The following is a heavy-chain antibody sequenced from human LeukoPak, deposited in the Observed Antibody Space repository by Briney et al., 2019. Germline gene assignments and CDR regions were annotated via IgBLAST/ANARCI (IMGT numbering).Heavy chain of an antibody. Sequence: PGGSLRLSCSASGFTFRNSDMHWVRQAPGKGLEYVSAINSDGHYTYYADAVKGRFTISRDNSKNTLFLQMGGLRVEDMALYYCARALPGGYYVYWGQGTLVAVSS. J-gene: IGHJ4*02. V-gene: IGHV3-64*02. CDR2: INSDGHYT. CDR3: ARALPGGYYVY. CDR1: GFTFRNSD. D-gene: IGHD3-22*01.